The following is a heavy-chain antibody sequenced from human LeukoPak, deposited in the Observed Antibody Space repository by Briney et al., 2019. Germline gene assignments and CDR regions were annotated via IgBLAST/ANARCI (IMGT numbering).Heavy chain of an antibody. J-gene: IGHJ4*02. Sequence: NPSETLSLTCTVSGGSISSGSYYWSWIRQPAGKGLEWIGRIYTSGSTNYNPPLKSRVTISVDTSKNQFSLKLSSVTAADTAVYYCARHLYDYVWGSYRSPYFDYWGQGTLVTVSS. CDR2: IYTSGST. CDR1: GGSISSGSYY. V-gene: IGHV4-61*02. CDR3: ARHLYDYVWGSYRSPYFDY. D-gene: IGHD3-16*02.